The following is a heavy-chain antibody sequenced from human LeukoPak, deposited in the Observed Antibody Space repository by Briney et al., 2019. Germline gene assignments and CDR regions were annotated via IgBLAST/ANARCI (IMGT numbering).Heavy chain of an antibody. D-gene: IGHD3-3*01. V-gene: IGHV4-59*12. CDR1: GGSISSYY. Sequence: SETLSLTCTVSGGSISSYYWSWIRQPPGKGLEWIGYIYHSGSTYYNPSLKSRVTISVDRSKNQFSLKLSSVTAADTAVYYCARAFTIFGTWFDPWGQGTLVTVSS. J-gene: IGHJ5*02. CDR2: IYHSGST. CDR3: ARAFTIFGTWFDP.